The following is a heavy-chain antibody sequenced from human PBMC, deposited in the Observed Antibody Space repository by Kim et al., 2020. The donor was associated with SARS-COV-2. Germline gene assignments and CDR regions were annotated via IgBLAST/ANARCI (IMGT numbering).Heavy chain of an antibody. CDR2: IYYSGST. Sequence: SETLSLTCTVSGGSISSGGYYWSWIRQHPGKGLEWIGYIYYSGSTYYNPSLKSRVTISVDTSKNQFSLKLSSVTAADTAVYYCAGVRITMIVVVSAFDIWGQGTMVTVYS. CDR3: AGVRITMIVVVSAFDI. CDR1: GGSISSGGYY. D-gene: IGHD3-22*01. J-gene: IGHJ3*02. V-gene: IGHV4-31*03.